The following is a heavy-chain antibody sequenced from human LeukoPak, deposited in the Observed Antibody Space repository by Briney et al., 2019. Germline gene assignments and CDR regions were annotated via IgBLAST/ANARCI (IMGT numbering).Heavy chain of an antibody. J-gene: IGHJ6*03. CDR3: ARLHYYYYYMDV. CDR1: GGSFSGYY. CDR2: INHSGST. Sequence: KPSETLSLTCAVYGGSFSGYYWSWIRQPPGKGLEWIGEINHSGSTNYNPSLKSRVTISVDTSKNQFSLKLSSVTAADTAVYSCARLHYYYYYMDVWGKGTTVTVSS. V-gene: IGHV4-34*01.